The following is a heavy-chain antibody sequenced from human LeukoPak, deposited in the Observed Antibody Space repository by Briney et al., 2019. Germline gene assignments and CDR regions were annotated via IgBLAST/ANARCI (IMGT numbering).Heavy chain of an antibody. Sequence: GESLKISCKGSGYTFTNYWIGWVRQMPGKGLEWMGRIDPSDSYTNYSPSFQGHVTISADKSISTAYLQWSSLKASDTAMYYCATHSPGYSSGWYSLAPDYWGQGTLVTVSS. CDR1: GYTFTNYW. J-gene: IGHJ4*02. V-gene: IGHV5-10-1*01. CDR3: ATHSPGYSSGWYSLAPDY. CDR2: IDPSDSYT. D-gene: IGHD6-19*01.